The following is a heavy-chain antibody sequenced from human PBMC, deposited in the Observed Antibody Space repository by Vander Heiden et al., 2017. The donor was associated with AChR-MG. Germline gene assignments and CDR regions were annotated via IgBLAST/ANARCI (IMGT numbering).Heavy chain of an antibody. D-gene: IGHD1-26*01. J-gene: IGHJ4*02. CDR2: ISGSGGST. CDR3: AKASGSYYVTGPNRAAQPFDY. V-gene: IGHV3-23*01. CDR1: GFTFSSYA. Sequence: EVQLLESGGGLVQPGGSLRLSCAASGFTFSSYAMSWVRQAPGKGLEWVSAISGSGGSTYYADSVKGRFTIARDNSKNTLYLQMNSLRAEDTAVYYCAKASGSYYVTGPNRAAQPFDYWGQGTLVTVSS.